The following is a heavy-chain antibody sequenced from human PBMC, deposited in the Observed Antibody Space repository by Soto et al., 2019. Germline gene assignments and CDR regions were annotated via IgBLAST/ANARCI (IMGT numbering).Heavy chain of an antibody. CDR2: INAGNGNT. J-gene: IGHJ3*02. D-gene: IGHD2-15*01. V-gene: IGHV1-3*01. CDR1: GYTFTSYA. Sequence: ASVKVSCKASGYTFTSYAMHWVRQAPGQRLEWMGWINAGNGNTKYSQKFQGRVTITRDTSASTAYMELSSLRSEDTAVYYCARDGPHHIVVVVAATPSAFDIWGQGTMVTVSS. CDR3: ARDGPHHIVVVVAATPSAFDI.